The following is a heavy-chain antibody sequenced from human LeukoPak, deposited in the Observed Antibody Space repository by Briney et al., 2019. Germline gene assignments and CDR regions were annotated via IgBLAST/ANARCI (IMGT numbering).Heavy chain of an antibody. CDR3: ARDLGVVPAAINWFDP. CDR2: IDPSGGST. J-gene: IGHJ5*02. Sequence: GASVKVSCKASGYTFTSYYIHWVRQAPGQGLEWMGIIDPSGGSTSYAQKFQGRVIMTRDTSTSTVYMELSSLRSEDTAVYYCARDLGVVPAAINWFDPWGQGTLVTVSS. CDR1: GYTFTSYY. D-gene: IGHD2-2*01. V-gene: IGHV1-46*01.